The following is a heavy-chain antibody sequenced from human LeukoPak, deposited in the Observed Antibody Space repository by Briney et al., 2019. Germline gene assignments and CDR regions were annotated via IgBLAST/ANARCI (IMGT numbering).Heavy chain of an antibody. V-gene: IGHV3-23*01. J-gene: IGHJ4*02. CDR3: VRSWVSSGYYDY. Sequence: GGSLRLSCAASGFTFSSYAMTWVRQAPGKGLEWVSAISGSGGRIYYADSVKGRFTISRDNSRNTLYLQMNSLRAEDTAVYYCVRSWVSSGYYDYWGQGTLVTVSS. CDR2: ISGSGGRI. D-gene: IGHD3-22*01. CDR1: GFTFSSYA.